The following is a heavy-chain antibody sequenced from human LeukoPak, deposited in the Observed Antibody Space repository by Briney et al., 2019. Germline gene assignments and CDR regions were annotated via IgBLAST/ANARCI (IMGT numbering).Heavy chain of an antibody. D-gene: IGHD3-3*01. CDR1: GGSISSSSYY. CDR3: AREALEWPTHYSDY. J-gene: IGHJ4*02. V-gene: IGHV4-39*07. Sequence: PSETLSLTCTVSGGSISSSSYYWGWIRQPPGKGLEWIGSIYYSGSTYYNPSLKSRVTISVDTSKNQFSLKLSSVTAADTAVYYCAREALEWPTHYSDYWGQGTLVTVSS. CDR2: IYYSGST.